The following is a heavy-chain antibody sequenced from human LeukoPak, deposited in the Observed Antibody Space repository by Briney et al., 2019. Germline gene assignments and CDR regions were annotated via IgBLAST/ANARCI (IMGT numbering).Heavy chain of an antibody. CDR3: ARGNYYDSSGYFDY. V-gene: IGHV5-51*01. CDR2: IYPIDSDT. J-gene: IGHJ4*02. D-gene: IGHD3-22*01. CDR1: GYDFSNYW. Sequence: PGESLKISCKGSGYDFSNYWIGWVRHMPGKGLEWMGSIYPIDSDTRYRPSFQGQVTISADKSISAAYLQWSSLKASDTAIYYCARGNYYDSSGYFDYWGQGTLSPSPQ.